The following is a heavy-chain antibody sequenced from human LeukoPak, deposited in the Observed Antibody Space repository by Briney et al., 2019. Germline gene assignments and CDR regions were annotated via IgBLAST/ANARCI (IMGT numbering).Heavy chain of an antibody. J-gene: IGHJ3*02. CDR2: IKQDGSDK. D-gene: IGHD5-24*01. CDR3: ATISAQTFDI. Sequence: GGSLRLSCVGSGFSFRSHWVNWVRQSPGKGLEWVANIKQDGSDKYYVDSARGRFTVSRDNAKNSAFLQINSLRAEDTAIYYCATISAQTFDIWGQGTLVSVSS. CDR1: GFSFRSHW. V-gene: IGHV3-7*01.